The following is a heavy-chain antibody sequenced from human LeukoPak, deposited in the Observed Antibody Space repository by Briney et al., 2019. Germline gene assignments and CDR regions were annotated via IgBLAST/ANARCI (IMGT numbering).Heavy chain of an antibody. Sequence: GESLKISCQGSGYTFTNYWIGWVRQMPGKGLEWMAIIYPGDSDTRYSPSFQGQVTISADKSINTAYLQWSSLKASDTAMYYCARSPYGSGNFYPWFDPWGQGTLVSVSS. J-gene: IGHJ5*02. V-gene: IGHV5-51*01. CDR1: GYTFTNYW. D-gene: IGHD3-10*01. CDR3: ARSPYGSGNFYPWFDP. CDR2: IYPGDSDT.